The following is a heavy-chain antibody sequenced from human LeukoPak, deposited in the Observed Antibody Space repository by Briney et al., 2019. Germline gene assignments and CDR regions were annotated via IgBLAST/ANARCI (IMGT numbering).Heavy chain of an antibody. CDR3: AGIRITMVRGKYWFDP. CDR1: GYTFTSYD. Sequence: GASVKVSCKASGYTFTSYDINWVRQATGQGLEWMGWMNPNSGNTNYAQKLQGRVTMTTDTSTSTAYMELRSLRSDDTAVYYCAGIRITMVRGKYWFDPWGQGTLVTVSS. J-gene: IGHJ5*02. V-gene: IGHV1-18*01. D-gene: IGHD3-10*01. CDR2: MNPNSGNT.